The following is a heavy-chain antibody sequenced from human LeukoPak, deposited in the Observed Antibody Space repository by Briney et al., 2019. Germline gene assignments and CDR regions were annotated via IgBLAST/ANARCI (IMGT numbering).Heavy chain of an antibody. CDR3: ARSSLAGATRVDY. Sequence: ASVKVSCKASGYTFTRYGISWMRQAPGQGLEWMGWISGDNGNTKYAQRVQGRVTMSTDTPTTTAYMELGSLTSDDTAIYYCARSSLAGATRVDYWGQGTLVTVSS. J-gene: IGHJ4*02. CDR2: ISGDNGNT. V-gene: IGHV1-18*01. CDR1: GYTFTRYG. D-gene: IGHD1-26*01.